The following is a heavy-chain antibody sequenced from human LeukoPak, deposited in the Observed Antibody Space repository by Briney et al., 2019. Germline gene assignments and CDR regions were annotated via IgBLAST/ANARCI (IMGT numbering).Heavy chain of an antibody. D-gene: IGHD3-22*01. CDR3: ARITRPYDSSGFLI. CDR2: IYYIGNT. Sequence: SETLSLTCTVSGGSVSSGSYYWAWIRQPPGKGLEWIGSIYYIGNTYYSPSLKSRVSISVDTSKNQFSLQLTSVTAADTAIYYCARITRPYDSSGFLIWGQGTMVTVSS. CDR1: GGSVSSGSYY. J-gene: IGHJ3*02. V-gene: IGHV4-39*07.